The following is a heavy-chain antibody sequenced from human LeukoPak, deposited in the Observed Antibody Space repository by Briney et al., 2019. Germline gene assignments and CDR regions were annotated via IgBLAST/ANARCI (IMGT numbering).Heavy chain of an antibody. J-gene: IGHJ4*02. CDR1: GGSISSYY. Sequence: SETLSLTCTVSGGSISSYYWSWIRQPPGKGLEWIGYIYYSGSTNYNPSLESRVTISVDTSKNQFSLKLSSVTAADTAVYYCAGGFDYYDSSGLDYWGQGTLVTVSS. CDR3: AGGFDYYDSSGLDY. V-gene: IGHV4-59*08. CDR2: IYYSGST. D-gene: IGHD3-22*01.